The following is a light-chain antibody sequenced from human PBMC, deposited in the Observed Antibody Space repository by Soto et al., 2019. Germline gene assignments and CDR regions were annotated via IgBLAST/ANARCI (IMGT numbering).Light chain of an antibody. J-gene: IGKJ5*01. CDR3: QQYGSSPPKIT. CDR2: GAS. CDR1: QSVSSSY. Sequence: EIVLTQSPGTLSLSPGERATLSCRASQSVSSSYLAWYQQKPGQAPRLLIYGASSRVTGIPDRFRGSGSGADFTLTISRLEPEDFAVYYCQQYGSSPPKITFGQGTRLEIK. V-gene: IGKV3-20*01.